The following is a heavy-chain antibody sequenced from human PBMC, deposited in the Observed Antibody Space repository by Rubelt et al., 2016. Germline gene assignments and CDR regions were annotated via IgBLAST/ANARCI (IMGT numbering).Heavy chain of an antibody. D-gene: IGHD3-10*01. Sequence: QVQLVQSGSELKKPGPSVKVSCKASGYTYTIYDMNWVRQAPDQGLEWMGWISPKPGNPMYAKGFTGRFVFSLDTSVSTAYLQISSLKAEDTAVYYCARGMRWFGENYWGQGTLVTVSS. V-gene: IGHV7-4-1*02. CDR3: ARGMRWFGENY. J-gene: IGHJ4*02. CDR2: ISPKPGNP. CDR1: GYTYTIYD.